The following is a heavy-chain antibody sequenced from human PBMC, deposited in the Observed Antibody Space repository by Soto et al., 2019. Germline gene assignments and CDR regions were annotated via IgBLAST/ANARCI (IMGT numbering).Heavy chain of an antibody. V-gene: IGHV4-59*08. CDR3: VNGGCSGGSCYPWISWFDP. Sequence: QVQLQESGPGLVKPSETLSLTCTVSGGSISSNYWSWIRQPPGKGLEWIGYIYYSGSTKYNPSLRSRVPIPVGRSKNPFSLMLSCVTAADTAVYYCVNGGCSGGSCYPWISWFDPWGQGTLVTVSS. CDR2: IYYSGST. CDR1: GGSISSNY. D-gene: IGHD2-15*01. J-gene: IGHJ5*02.